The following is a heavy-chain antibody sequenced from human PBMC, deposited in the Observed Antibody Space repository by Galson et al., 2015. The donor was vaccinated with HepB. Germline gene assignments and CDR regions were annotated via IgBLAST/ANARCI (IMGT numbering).Heavy chain of an antibody. J-gene: IGHJ4*02. CDR1: GFTFRSFG. Sequence: SLRLSCAASGFTFRSFGIHWVRQAPGKGLEWVALISYDGKIKYYADSVKGRFTISRDNSKNTLFLQMNSLRPEDTATYYCAKGHIAPTDYSFDYWGQGTLVTVSS. CDR3: AKGHIAPTDYSFDY. V-gene: IGHV3-30*18. CDR2: ISYDGKIK. D-gene: IGHD6-13*01.